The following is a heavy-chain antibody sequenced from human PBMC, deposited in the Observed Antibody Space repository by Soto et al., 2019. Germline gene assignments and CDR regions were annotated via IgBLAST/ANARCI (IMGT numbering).Heavy chain of an antibody. D-gene: IGHD6-19*01. CDR3: AKEPYSSGWYLFFGY. J-gene: IGHJ4*02. CDR2: ISYDGSNK. CDR1: GFTLSSYG. V-gene: IGHV3-30*18. Sequence: GGSLRLSCAASGFTLSSYGMHWVRQAPGKGLEWVAVISYDGSNKYYADSVKGRFTISRDNSKNTLYLQMNSLRAEDTAVYYCAKEPYSSGWYLFFGYWGQGNLVTVS.